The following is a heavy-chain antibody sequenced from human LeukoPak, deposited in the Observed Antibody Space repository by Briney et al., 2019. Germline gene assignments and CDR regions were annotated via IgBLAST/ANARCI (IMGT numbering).Heavy chain of an antibody. CDR1: GGSISSYY. CDR2: IYTSGST. J-gene: IGHJ4*02. Sequence: SETLSLTCTVSGGSISSYYWSWIRQPAGKGLEWIGRIYTSGSTNYNPSLKSRVTMSVDTSKHQFSLKLGSVTAADTAVYYCARDLWFGEPSYYFDYWGQGTLVTVSS. D-gene: IGHD3-10*01. V-gene: IGHV4-4*07. CDR3: ARDLWFGEPSYYFDY.